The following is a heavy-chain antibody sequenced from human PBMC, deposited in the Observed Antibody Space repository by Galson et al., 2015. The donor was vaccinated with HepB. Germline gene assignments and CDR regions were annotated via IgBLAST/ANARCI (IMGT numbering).Heavy chain of an antibody. CDR3: ARDLGATERFDY. CDR1: GYTFTSYG. Sequence: SVKVSCKASGYTFTSYGISWVRQAPGRGLEWMGWISAYNGNTNYAQKLQGRVTMTTDTSTSTAYMELRSLRAEDTAVYYCARDLGATERFDYWGQGTLVTVSS. D-gene: IGHD1-26*01. V-gene: IGHV1-18*01. CDR2: ISAYNGNT. J-gene: IGHJ4*02.